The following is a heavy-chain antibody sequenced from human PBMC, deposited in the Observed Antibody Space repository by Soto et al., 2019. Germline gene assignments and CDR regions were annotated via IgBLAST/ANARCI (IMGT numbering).Heavy chain of an antibody. Sequence: ASVKVCCKASGYIFTNYGFTWVRQAPGQGLEWMGWITYNGNTNYAESLQGRVTMTTDTSTSTAYMELRSLRSDDTAVYYCARVEDYFDSSGYNYWGQGTLVTVSS. D-gene: IGHD3-22*01. CDR3: ARVEDYFDSSGYNY. V-gene: IGHV1-18*01. CDR2: ITYNGNT. J-gene: IGHJ4*01. CDR1: GYIFTNYG.